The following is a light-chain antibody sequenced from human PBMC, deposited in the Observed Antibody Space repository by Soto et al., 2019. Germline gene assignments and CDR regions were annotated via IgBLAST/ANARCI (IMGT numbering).Light chain of an antibody. CDR1: QNIGSW. CDR3: QQYKSYPWT. CDR2: DAS. J-gene: IGKJ1*01. V-gene: IGKV1-5*01. Sequence: DIQMTQSPSTLSASVGGRVSITCWASQNIGSWLAWYQQKPGKAPNLLIYDASSLESGVPSRFSGSGSGTEFTLTISSLQPDDFATYFCQQYKSYPWTFGQGTKVDI.